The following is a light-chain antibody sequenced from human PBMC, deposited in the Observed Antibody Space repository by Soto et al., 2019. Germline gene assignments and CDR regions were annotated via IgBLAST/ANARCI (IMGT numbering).Light chain of an antibody. Sequence: EIVFAQSPGPPSFSPGERATPSLRALQSVSSSYLAWYQQRPGQAPRLLIYGASSRATGIPDRFSGSGSGTEFTLTISSLQSEDFAVYYCQQYNNWPPYTFGQGTRLEIK. J-gene: IGKJ5*01. CDR3: QQYNNWPPYT. V-gene: IGKV3-20*01. CDR2: GAS. CDR1: QSVSSSY.